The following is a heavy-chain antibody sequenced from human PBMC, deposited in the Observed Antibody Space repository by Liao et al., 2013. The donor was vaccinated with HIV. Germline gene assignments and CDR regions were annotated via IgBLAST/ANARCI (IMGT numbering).Heavy chain of an antibody. V-gene: IGHV4-61*01. D-gene: IGHD3-10*01. CDR2: VYYSGST. J-gene: IGHJ3*02. Sequence: QLQLQESGPGLVKPSETLSLICTVSGGSISSSSYYWSWIRQPPGRGLEWIGYVYYSGSTNYNPSLKSRVTISVDTSRDQFSLNLTSVTAADSAFYYCATAGGPYDAFDIWGQGTMVTVSS. CDR1: GGSISSSSYY. CDR3: ATAGGPYDAFDI.